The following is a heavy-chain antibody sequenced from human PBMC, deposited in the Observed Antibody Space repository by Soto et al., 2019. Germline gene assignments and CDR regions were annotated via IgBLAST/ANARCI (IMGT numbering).Heavy chain of an antibody. CDR1: GFTFSSYG. CDR3: ARGPYYYDSSGYGFDY. J-gene: IGHJ4*02. CDR2: IWYDGSNK. D-gene: IGHD3-22*01. Sequence: QVQLVESGGGVVQPGRSLRLSCAASGFTFSSYGMHWVRQAPGKGLEWVAVIWYDGSNKYYADSVKGRFTISRDNSKNTLYMKMNSLRADETAVYYCARGPYYYDSSGYGFDYWGQGTLVTVSS. V-gene: IGHV3-33*01.